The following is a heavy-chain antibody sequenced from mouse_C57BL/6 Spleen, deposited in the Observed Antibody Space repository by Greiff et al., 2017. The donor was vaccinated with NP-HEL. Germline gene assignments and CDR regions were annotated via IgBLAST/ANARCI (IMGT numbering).Heavy chain of an antibody. Sequence: QVQLQQPGAELVKPGASVKMSCKASGYTFTSYWITWVKQRPGQGLEWIGDIYPGSGSTNYNEKFKSKATLTVDTSSSTSYMQLSSLTSEDSAVYYSARPVLRRAMDSSGQGTSVSVSS. CDR1: GYTFTSYW. V-gene: IGHV1-55*01. CDR3: ARPVLRRAMDS. CDR2: IYPGSGST. J-gene: IGHJ4*01.